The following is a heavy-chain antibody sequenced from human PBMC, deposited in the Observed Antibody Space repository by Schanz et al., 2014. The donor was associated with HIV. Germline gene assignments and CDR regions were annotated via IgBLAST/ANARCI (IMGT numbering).Heavy chain of an antibody. V-gene: IGHV1-2*02. CDR3: ASGRRSGIGWRMDV. J-gene: IGHJ6*02. D-gene: IGHD6-19*01. Sequence: EQLVQSGAEVRKPGASVRVSCKASDYRFTAYYMHWVRQAPGQGLEWMGVINIMLGKTNYAQKFQGRGAMTADQSTSTAYMEVSSLRSDDTAVYYCASGRRSGIGWRMDVWGQGTTVSVSS. CDR1: DYRFTAYY. CDR2: INIMLGKT.